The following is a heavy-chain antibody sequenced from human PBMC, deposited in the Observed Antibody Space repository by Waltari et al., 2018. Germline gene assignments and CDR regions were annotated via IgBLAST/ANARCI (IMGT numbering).Heavy chain of an antibody. Sequence: QVQLVQSGTEVKKPGASVKVSCKASGYTFSKDGVRWVRQAPGQGFEWVGWIAAYNGNTHSAPKLQGRVTMTTDTSTTTAYLELRSLTSDDTAVYYCARVFDSSQYYYGSDYWGQGTLVTVSS. D-gene: IGHD3-22*01. J-gene: IGHJ4*02. CDR2: IAAYNGNT. V-gene: IGHV1-18*01. CDR3: ARVFDSSQYYYGSDY. CDR1: GYTFSKDG.